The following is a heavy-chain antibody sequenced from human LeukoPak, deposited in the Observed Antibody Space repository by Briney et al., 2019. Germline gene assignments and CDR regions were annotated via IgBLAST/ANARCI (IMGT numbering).Heavy chain of an antibody. CDR2: INPNSGGT. D-gene: IGHD3-3*01. Sequence: GASVKVSCKASGGTFSSYAISWVRQAPGQGLEWMGWINPNSGGTNYAQKFQGRVTMTRDTSISTAYMELSRLRSDDTAVYYCARTPFGIFGVVISWGQGTLVTVSS. CDR1: GGTFSSYA. V-gene: IGHV1-2*02. CDR3: ARTPFGIFGVVIS. J-gene: IGHJ5*02.